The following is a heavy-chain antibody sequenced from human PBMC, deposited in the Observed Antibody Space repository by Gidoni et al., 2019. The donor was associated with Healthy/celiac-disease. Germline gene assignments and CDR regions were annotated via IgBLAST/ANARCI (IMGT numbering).Heavy chain of an antibody. D-gene: IGHD2-21*01. J-gene: IGHJ6*02. Sequence: QVQLQQWGAGRLEPSATLSRTWAVYGGSFSGCDWGWIRQAPGKGLEWIGEINHSGSPNYNPSLKSRVTISVDTPKTLFSLKLSSVTAADTAVYYCARAYCGGDCYYRSYYGMDVWGQGTTVTVSS. V-gene: IGHV4-34*01. CDR1: GGSFSGCD. CDR2: INHSGSP. CDR3: ARAYCGGDCYYRSYYGMDV.